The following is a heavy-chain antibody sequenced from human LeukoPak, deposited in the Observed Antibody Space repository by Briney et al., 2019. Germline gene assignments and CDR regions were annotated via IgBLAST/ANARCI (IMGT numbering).Heavy chain of an antibody. J-gene: IGHJ5*02. Sequence: GGSMRLSWAEADFTFSTYAINWVRQAPGEGLEWVAYISPKSNSTYYAESVKGRFTISRDNATNPLYLQMNSLRAEDTAVYYCARAIGGYDTSGTPKDWFAPWGQGTLVTVSS. CDR2: ISPKSNST. V-gene: IGHV3-48*04. CDR1: DFTFSTYA. D-gene: IGHD3-22*01. CDR3: ARAIGGYDTSGTPKDWFAP.